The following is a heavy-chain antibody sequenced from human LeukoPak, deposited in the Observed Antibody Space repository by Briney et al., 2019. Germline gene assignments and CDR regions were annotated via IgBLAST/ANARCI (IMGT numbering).Heavy chain of an antibody. J-gene: IGHJ4*02. Sequence: GRSLRLSCAASGFTFSTYGMHWVRQAQGKGLEWVAVRWYDGSKNHYGDSVKGRFTISRDNSKNTLYLQMNSLRAEDTAVYRCARHRFSGHVYFEYWGQGTLVTVSS. D-gene: IGHD5-12*01. CDR3: ARHRFSGHVYFEY. CDR2: RWYDGSKN. CDR1: GFTFSTYG. V-gene: IGHV3-33*01.